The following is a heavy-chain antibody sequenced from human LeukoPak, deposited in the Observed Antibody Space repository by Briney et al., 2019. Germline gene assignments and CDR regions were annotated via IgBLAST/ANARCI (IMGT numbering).Heavy chain of an antibody. J-gene: IGHJ4*02. V-gene: IGHV2-5*02. CDR3: ARLYDSSGYFGVDY. CDR2: IYWDDDK. D-gene: IGHD3-22*01. Sequence: SGPTLVNPTQTLTLTCSFSGFSLSTSGVGVGWIRQPPRKALEWLALIYWDDDKRYSPSLKSRLTIIKDTSKNQVVLTMTNMDPVDTATYYCARLYDSSGYFGVDYWGQGALVTVSS. CDR1: GFSLSTSGVG.